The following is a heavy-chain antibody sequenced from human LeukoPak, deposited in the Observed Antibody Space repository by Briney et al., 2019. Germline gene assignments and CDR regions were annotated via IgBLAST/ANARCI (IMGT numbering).Heavy chain of an antibody. J-gene: IGHJ4*02. V-gene: IGHV4-34*01. Sequence: PSETLSLTCAVYGGSFSIYYWTWIRQPPGKGLEWIGEIKHSGSTNHNPSLKSRVTISVDTSKNQFSLKLSSVTAADTAVYYCARGRITMVRGVIITQNYFDYWGQGTLVTVSS. D-gene: IGHD3-10*01. CDR3: ARGRITMVRGVIITQNYFDY. CDR2: IKHSGST. CDR1: GGSFSIYY.